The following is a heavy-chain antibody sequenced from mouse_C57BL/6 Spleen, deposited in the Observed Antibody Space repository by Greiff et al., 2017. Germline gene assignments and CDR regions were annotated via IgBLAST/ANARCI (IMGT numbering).Heavy chain of an antibody. CDR1: GYAFSSYW. Sequence: VKLQESGAELVKPGASVKISCKASGYAFSSYWMNWVKQRPGKGLEWIGQIYPGDGDTNYNGKFKGKATLTADKSSSTAYMQLSSLTSEDSAVYFCARRTMITRYFDVWGTGTTVTVSS. CDR3: ARRTMITRYFDV. J-gene: IGHJ1*03. CDR2: IYPGDGDT. V-gene: IGHV1-80*01. D-gene: IGHD2-4*01.